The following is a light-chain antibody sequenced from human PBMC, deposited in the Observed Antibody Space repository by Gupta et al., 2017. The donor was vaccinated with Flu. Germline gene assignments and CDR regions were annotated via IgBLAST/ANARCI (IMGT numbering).Light chain of an antibody. Sequence: EMVVTQSPATLSVSPGERATLSCRASQSVSTNLAWYQQKPGQAPRLLIHGASTRAAGIPARFSGSGSGTEFSLTISRLQSEDIAVYYCQLDNNLHQFGQGTKLEIK. CDR1: QSVSTN. J-gene: IGKJ2*01. CDR2: GAS. V-gene: IGKV3-15*01. CDR3: QLDNNLHQ.